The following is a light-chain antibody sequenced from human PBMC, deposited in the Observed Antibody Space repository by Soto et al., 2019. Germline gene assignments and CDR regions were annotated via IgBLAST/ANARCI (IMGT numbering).Light chain of an antibody. CDR1: QSFSSY. V-gene: IGKV3-11*01. J-gene: IGKJ5*01. Sequence: EIVLTQSPATLSLSPRERVTLSCRASQSFSSYLAWYQQKPGQAPRLLLYDASKRTTGIPASFSGRGSGTEFSLTISSLEPEDFAVYYCQQRSNWPPVITFGQGTRLEMK. CDR2: DAS. CDR3: QQRSNWPPVIT.